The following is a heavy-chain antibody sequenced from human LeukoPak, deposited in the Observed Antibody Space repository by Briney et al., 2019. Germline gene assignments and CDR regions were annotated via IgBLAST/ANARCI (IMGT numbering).Heavy chain of an antibody. D-gene: IGHD6-13*01. CDR3: ARGKQQLQAFDI. CDR2: ISSNGGST. CDR1: GFTFSSYA. V-gene: IGHV3-64*01. J-gene: IGHJ3*02. Sequence: PGGSPRLSCAASGFTFSSYAMHWVRQAPGKGLEYVSAISSNGGSTYYANSVKGRFTISRDNSKNTLYLQMGSLRAEDMAVYYCARGKQQLQAFDIWGQGTMVTVSS.